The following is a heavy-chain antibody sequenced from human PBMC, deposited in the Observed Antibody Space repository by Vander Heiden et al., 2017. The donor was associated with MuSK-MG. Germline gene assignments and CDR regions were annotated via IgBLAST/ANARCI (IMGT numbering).Heavy chain of an antibody. CDR2: ISAYNGNT. CDR1: GYTFTSYG. J-gene: IGHJ4*02. CDR3: ARALKISSGWYSV. D-gene: IGHD6-19*01. V-gene: IGHV1-18*04. Sequence: AQLVQSGAEVKNPGDSAQVSCQASGYTFTSYGISWVRQAPGQGLEWMGWISAYNGNTNYAQKLQGRVTMTTDTSTSTAYMELRSLRSDDTAVYYCARALKISSGWYSVWGQGTLVTVSS.